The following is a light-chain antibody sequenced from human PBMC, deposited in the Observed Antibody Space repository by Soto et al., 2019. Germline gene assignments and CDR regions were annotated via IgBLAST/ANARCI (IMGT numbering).Light chain of an antibody. CDR3: QQYNSYPLT. V-gene: IGKV1D-16*01. J-gene: IGKJ4*01. CDR1: QSISSW. CDR2: AAS. Sequence: DRRMTHSPSPRSASVGERGSMACGASQSISSWLAWYQQKPEKAPKPLIYAASSLQSGVPSRFSGSGSGTDFTLTISSLQPEDFATYYCQQYNSYPLTFGGGTKVDIK.